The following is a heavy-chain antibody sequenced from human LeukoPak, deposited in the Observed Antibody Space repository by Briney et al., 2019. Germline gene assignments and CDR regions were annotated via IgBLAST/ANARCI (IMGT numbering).Heavy chain of an antibody. CDR2: IRFDGSKT. CDR3: VAPLNSGSYLPDAFHI. Sequence: PGGSLRLSCAASGLAFSNYAVHWVRHVPGKGLEWVSFIRFDGSKTYYAASVKGRFTISRDNSKNTVYLQVTSLRPEDTALYYCVAPLNSGSYLPDAFHIWGQGTMVTVSS. V-gene: IGHV3-30*02. D-gene: IGHD1-26*01. CDR1: GLAFSNYA. J-gene: IGHJ3*02.